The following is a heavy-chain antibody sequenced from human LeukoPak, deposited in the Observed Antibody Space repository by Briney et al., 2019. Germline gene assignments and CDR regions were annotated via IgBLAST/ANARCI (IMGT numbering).Heavy chain of an antibody. J-gene: IGHJ4*02. CDR3: ARSGYSYGYPLDY. CDR1: GFTFSSNA. Sequence: GGSLRLSCAASGFTFSSNAMHWVRQAPGKGLEWVAIISYDGSNKYYADSVKGRFTISRDNSKNTVYLQMNSLRAEDTAVYYCARSGYSYGYPLDYWGQGTLVTVSS. V-gene: IGHV3-30*04. CDR2: ISYDGSNK. D-gene: IGHD5-18*01.